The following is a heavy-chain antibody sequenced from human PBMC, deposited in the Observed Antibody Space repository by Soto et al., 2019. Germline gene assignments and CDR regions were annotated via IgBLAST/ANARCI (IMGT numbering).Heavy chain of an antibody. J-gene: IGHJ4*01. CDR3: ARDATLRH. V-gene: IGHV4-59*01. CDR1: GDSMDSFY. Sequence: SETLSLTCTVSGDSMDSFYWNWIRQPPGKGLEWIGNIYYTGSTNYNPSLESRVSISIDTPKNQFSLQVSSVTAADTAIYYCARDATLRHWGHGTLVTVSS. D-gene: IGHD2-15*01. CDR2: IYYTGST.